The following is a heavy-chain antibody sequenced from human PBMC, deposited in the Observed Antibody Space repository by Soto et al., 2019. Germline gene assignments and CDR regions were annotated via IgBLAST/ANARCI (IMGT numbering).Heavy chain of an antibody. CDR2: INQDGSET. J-gene: IGHJ1*01. D-gene: IGHD3-3*01. V-gene: IGHV3-7*01. Sequence: GSLKLSCAASGXPLSIYCMNWVRQAPGKGLEWVANINQDGSETYYVDSVKGRLTISRDNAKNSLYLQMNRLRDEDPAVYYFARDVEKRGNFDFWIGYLYWGQGTRVTVSS. CDR1: GXPLSIYC. CDR3: ARDVEKRGNFDFWIGYLY.